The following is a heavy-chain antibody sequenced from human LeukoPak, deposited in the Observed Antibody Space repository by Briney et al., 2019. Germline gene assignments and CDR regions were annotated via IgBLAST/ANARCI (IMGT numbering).Heavy chain of an antibody. CDR3: ATDLSDFWSGREFDY. CDR2: FDPEDGET. D-gene: IGHD3-3*01. Sequence: VASVKVSCKVSGYTLTELSMHWVRQAPGKGLEWMGGFDPEDGETIYAQKFQGRVTMTEDTSTDTAYMELSSLRSEDTAVYYCATDLSDFWSGREFDYWGQGTLVTVSS. CDR1: GYTLTELS. J-gene: IGHJ4*02. V-gene: IGHV1-24*01.